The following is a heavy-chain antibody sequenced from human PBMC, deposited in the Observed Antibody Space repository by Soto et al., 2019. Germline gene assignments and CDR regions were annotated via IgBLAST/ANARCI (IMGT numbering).Heavy chain of an antibody. D-gene: IGHD5-12*01. CDR3: ARMAKWGYSGYD. V-gene: IGHV3-21*01. CDR1: GFTFSSYS. CDR2: ISSSSSYI. J-gene: IGHJ4*02. Sequence: GGSLRLSCAASGFTFSSYSMNWVRQAPGKGLEWVSSISSSSSYIYYADSVKGRFTISRDNAKNSLYLQMNSLRAEDTAVYYCARMAKWGYSGYDWGQGTLVTVSS.